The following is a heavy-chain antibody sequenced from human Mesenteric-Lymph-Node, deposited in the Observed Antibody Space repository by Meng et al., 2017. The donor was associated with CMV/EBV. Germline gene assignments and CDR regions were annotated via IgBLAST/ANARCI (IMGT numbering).Heavy chain of an antibody. V-gene: IGHV3-21*01. CDR1: GFAFSSYH. J-gene: IGHJ5*02. D-gene: IGHD6-13*01. CDR2: VDNSGTQK. Sequence: GGSLRLSCAASGFAFSSYHMNWVRQAPGKGLEWVSFVDNSGTQKDYVDSVKGRFTISGDNAKNSLYLQMNSLRAEDTAVYYCASGYPSESWGQGTPVTVSS. CDR3: ASGYPSES.